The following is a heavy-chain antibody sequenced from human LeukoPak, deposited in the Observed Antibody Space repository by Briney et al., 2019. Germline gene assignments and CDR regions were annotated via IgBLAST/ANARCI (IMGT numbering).Heavy chain of an antibody. D-gene: IGHD6-6*01. Sequence: SETLSLTCSVSGGSITVYYWNWIRQSPGKGLEWIGSISYSGSTNYNPSLKSRVTISIDTSKNRFALKVSSVIAADTAMYYCARGGSRSYTSSTLDYWGQGTLVTVSS. V-gene: IGHV4-59*12. J-gene: IGHJ4*02. CDR3: ARGGSRSYTSSTLDY. CDR1: GGSITVYY. CDR2: ISYSGST.